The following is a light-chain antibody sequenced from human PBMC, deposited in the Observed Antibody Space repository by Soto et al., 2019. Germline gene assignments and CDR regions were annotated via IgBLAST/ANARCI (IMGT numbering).Light chain of an antibody. V-gene: IGKV1-39*01. Sequence: DIQMTQSPSSLSASVGDRVTITCRASQSISSYLNWYQQKPGKAPKLLIYAASSLQSGVPSRFIVSGSGTEFTLTISSLQPNDFATYYRQQSYSPPPTLGQGTKV. J-gene: IGKJ1*01. CDR3: QQSYSPPPT. CDR2: AAS. CDR1: QSISSY.